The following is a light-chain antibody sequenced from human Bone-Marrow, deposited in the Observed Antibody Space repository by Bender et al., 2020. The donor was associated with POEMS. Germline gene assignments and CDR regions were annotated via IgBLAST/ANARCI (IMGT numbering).Light chain of an antibody. CDR2: LKSDGSH. J-gene: IGLJ2*01. CDR3: QTWATGIQV. CDR1: SGHSYYT. V-gene: IGLV4-69*01. Sequence: QLVLTQSPSASASLGASVKLTCTLSSGHSYYTIAWHQQQPEKGPRYLMKLKSDGSHTKGDGIPDRFSGSSSGAERYLTISSLQSEDEADYYCQTWATGIQVFGGGTKLTVL.